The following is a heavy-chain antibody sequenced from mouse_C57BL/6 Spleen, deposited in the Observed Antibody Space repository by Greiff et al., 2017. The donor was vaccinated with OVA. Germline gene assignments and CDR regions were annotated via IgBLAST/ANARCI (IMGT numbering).Heavy chain of an antibody. CDR1: GFNIKDDY. CDR2: IDPENGDT. Sequence: EVQLQQSGAELVRPGASVKLSCTASGFNIKDDYMHWVKQRPEQGLEWIGWIDPENGDTEYASKFQGKATITADTSSNTAYLQLSSLTSEDTAVYYCTSDSSGYEDFDYWGQGTTLTVSS. CDR3: TSDSSGYEDFDY. J-gene: IGHJ2*01. D-gene: IGHD3-2*02. V-gene: IGHV14-4*01.